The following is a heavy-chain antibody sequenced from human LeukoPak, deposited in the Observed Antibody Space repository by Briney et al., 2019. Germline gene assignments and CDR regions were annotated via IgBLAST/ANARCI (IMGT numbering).Heavy chain of an antibody. CDR2: FDPEDGET. J-gene: IGHJ4*02. V-gene: IGHV1-24*01. CDR1: GYTLTELS. Sequence: GASVKVSCKVSGYTLTELSMHWVRQAPGKGLEWMGGFDPEDGETIYAQKFQGRVTMTEDTSTDTAYMELSSLRSEDTAVYYCATRNWNYGASDYWGQGTLVTVSS. D-gene: IGHD1-7*01. CDR3: ATRNWNYGASDY.